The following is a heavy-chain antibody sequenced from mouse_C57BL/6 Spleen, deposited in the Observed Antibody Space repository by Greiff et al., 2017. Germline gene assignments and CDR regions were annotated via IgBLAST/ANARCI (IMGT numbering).Heavy chain of an antibody. D-gene: IGHD1-1*01. Sequence: EVKLQESGPGLVKPSQSLSLTCSVTGYSITSGYYWNWIRQFPGNKLEWMGYISYDGSNNYNPSLKNRISITRDTSKNQFFLKLNSVTTEDTATYYCAREAQFITTVVNAMDYWGQGTSVTVSS. CDR1: GYSITSGYY. CDR2: ISYDGSN. CDR3: AREAQFITTVVNAMDY. V-gene: IGHV3-6*01. J-gene: IGHJ4*01.